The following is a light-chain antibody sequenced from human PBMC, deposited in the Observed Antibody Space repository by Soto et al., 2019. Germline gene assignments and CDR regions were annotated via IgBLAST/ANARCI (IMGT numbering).Light chain of an antibody. V-gene: IGLV3-1*01. J-gene: IGLJ1*01. Sequence: SYELTQPPSVSVSPGQTASITCSGDKLGDKYACWYQQKPGQSPVLVIYQDSKRPSGIPERFSGSNSGNTATLTISGTQAMDEADYYCPAWDSSTAGYVFGTGTQLTVL. CDR2: QDS. CDR1: KLGDKY. CDR3: PAWDSSTAGYV.